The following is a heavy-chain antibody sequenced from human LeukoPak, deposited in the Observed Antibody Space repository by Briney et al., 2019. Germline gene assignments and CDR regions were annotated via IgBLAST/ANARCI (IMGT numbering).Heavy chain of an antibody. CDR2: IRYDGSNK. J-gene: IGHJ4*02. V-gene: IGHV3-30*02. D-gene: IGHD1-1*01. CDR3: ARDWDWNDRNDY. Sequence: GGSLRLSCAASGFTFSSYGMHWVRQAPGKGLEWVAFIRYDGSNKYYADSVKGRFTISRDNSKNTLYLQMNSLRAEDTAVYYCARDWDWNDRNDYWGQGTLVTVSS. CDR1: GFTFSSYG.